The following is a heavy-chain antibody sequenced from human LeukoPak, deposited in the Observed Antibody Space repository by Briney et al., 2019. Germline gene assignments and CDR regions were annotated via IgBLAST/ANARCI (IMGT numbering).Heavy chain of an antibody. D-gene: IGHD3-3*01. J-gene: IGHJ5*02. V-gene: IGHV3-7*01. CDR3: ARPNTRGYENWFDP. Sequence: GGSLRLSCAASGFTFSGYWMSWVRQAPGKGLEWVANIKQDGVDSVKGRFTISRDNAKNSLYLQMNSLRAEDTAVYYCARPNTRGYENWFDPWGQGTLVTVSS. CDR1: GFTFSGYW. CDR2: IKQDG.